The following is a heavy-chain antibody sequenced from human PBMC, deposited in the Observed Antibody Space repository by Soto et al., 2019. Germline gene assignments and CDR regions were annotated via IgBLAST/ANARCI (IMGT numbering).Heavy chain of an antibody. J-gene: IGHJ4*02. CDR3: ARQIYDSDTGPNFQYYFDS. CDR1: GYSFAGYW. D-gene: IGHD3-22*01. V-gene: IGHV5-10-1*01. CDR2: IDPSDSQT. Sequence: GESLKISCNGSGYSFAGYWISWVRQKPGKGLEWMGRIDPSDSQTYYSPSFRGHVTISATKSITTVFLQWSSLRASDTAMYYCARQIYDSDTGPNFQYYFDSWGQGTPVTVSS.